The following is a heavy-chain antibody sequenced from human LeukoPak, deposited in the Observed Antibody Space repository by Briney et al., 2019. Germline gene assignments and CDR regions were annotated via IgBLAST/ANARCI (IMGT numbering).Heavy chain of an antibody. J-gene: IGHJ4*02. CDR3: AGSGDIVATKSFDY. CDR1: GYTFTSYG. V-gene: IGHV1-18*01. D-gene: IGHD5-12*01. CDR2: ISAYNGNT. Sequence: GASVKVSCKAPGYTFTSYGISWVRQAPGQGLEWMGWISAYNGNTNYAQKFQGRVTMTTDTSTSTAYMELRSLRSDGTAVYYCAGSGDIVATKSFDYWGQGTLVTVSS.